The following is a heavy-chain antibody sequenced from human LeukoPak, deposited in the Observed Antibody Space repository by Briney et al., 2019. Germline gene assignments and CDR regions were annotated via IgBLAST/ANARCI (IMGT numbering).Heavy chain of an antibody. CDR3: AKDRALEIFDY. J-gene: IGHJ4*02. Sequence: GGSLRLSCAASGFIFSSYGMHWVRQAPGKGLEWVSVISGSGGSTYYADSVKGRFTISRDNSKNTLFLQMNSLRAEDTAVYYCAKDRALEIFDYWGQGTLVTVSS. CDR1: GFIFSSYG. CDR2: ISGSGGST. V-gene: IGHV3-23*01. D-gene: IGHD1-1*01.